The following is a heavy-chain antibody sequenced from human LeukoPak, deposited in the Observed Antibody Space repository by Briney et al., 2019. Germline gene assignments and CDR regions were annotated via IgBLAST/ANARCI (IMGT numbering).Heavy chain of an antibody. Sequence: GGSLRLSCAASGFTYSSYWMHWVRQAPGKGLVWVSRINSDGSSTSYADSVKGRFTISRDNAKNTLYLQMNSLRAEDTAVYYCARDLTWFGELSLYYFDYWGQGTLVTVSS. V-gene: IGHV3-74*01. CDR1: GFTYSSYW. CDR3: ARDLTWFGELSLYYFDY. J-gene: IGHJ4*02. CDR2: INSDGSST. D-gene: IGHD3-10*01.